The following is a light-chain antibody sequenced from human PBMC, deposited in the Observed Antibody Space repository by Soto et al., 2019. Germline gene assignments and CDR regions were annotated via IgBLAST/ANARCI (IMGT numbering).Light chain of an antibody. CDR3: QQYNNWPRT. V-gene: IGKV3-15*01. Sequence: ETVMTQSPATLSVSPGERATLSCRASQSISSDLAWYQQKPGQAPRLLIYGASTTATGIPGRFSGSGYGREFTLTISSLQSEDFAVYYCQQYNNWPRTFGQGTKLEIK. CDR1: QSISSD. J-gene: IGKJ2*01. CDR2: GAS.